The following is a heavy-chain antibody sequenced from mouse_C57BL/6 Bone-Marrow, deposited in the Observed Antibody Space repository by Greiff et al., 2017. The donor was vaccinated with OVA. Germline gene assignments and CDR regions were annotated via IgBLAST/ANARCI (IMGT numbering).Heavy chain of an antibody. CDR1: GYTFTSYW. Sequence: VQLKQPGAELVKPGASVKLSCKASGYTFTSYWMHWVKQRPGQGLEWIGMIHPNSGSTNYNEKFKSKATLTVDKSSSTAYMQLSSLTSEASAVYYCARNSSGYFDYWGQGTTLTVSS. J-gene: IGHJ2*01. D-gene: IGHD3-2*02. CDR3: ARNSSGYFDY. CDR2: IHPNSGST. V-gene: IGHV1-64*01.